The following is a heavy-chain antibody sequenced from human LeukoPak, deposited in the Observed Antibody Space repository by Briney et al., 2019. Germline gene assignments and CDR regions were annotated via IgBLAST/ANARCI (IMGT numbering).Heavy chain of an antibody. CDR3: ARPYCSGGDCLRYFDL. Sequence: SVKVSCKASGGTFSSYAISWVRQAPGQGLEWMGGIIPIFGTANYAQKFQGRVTITADESTSTAYMELSSLRSEDTAVYYCARPYCSGGDCLRYFDLWGRGTLITVSS. CDR1: GGTFSSYA. D-gene: IGHD2-15*01. J-gene: IGHJ2*01. CDR2: IIPIFGTA. V-gene: IGHV1-69*13.